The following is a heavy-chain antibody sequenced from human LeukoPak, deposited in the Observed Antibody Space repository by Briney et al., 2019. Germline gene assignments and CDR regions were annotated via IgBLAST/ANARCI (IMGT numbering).Heavy chain of an antibody. CDR2: IYTSGST. V-gene: IGHV4-4*07. D-gene: IGHD6-19*01. Sequence: PSETLSLTCTVSGGSISGYYWSWIPQPAGKGLEWIGRIYTSGSTNYNPSLKSRVTMSVDTSKNQFSLKLSSVTAADTAVYYCARDLSIAVAGFDYWGQGTLVTVCS. J-gene: IGHJ4*02. CDR3: ARDLSIAVAGFDY. CDR1: GGSISGYY.